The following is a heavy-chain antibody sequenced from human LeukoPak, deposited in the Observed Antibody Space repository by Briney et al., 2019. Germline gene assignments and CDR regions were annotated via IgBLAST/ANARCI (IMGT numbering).Heavy chain of an antibody. V-gene: IGHV4-59*08. Sequence: SETLSLTCTVSGDSLSSHYWSWIRQPPGKGLEWIGYIYGSGSTHYDPSLRSRVTISEDTSKNQFSQKLTSVTAADTAVYYCARVNLGGASYYYYYMDVWGKGTTVTVSS. J-gene: IGHJ6*03. CDR3: ARVNLGGASYYYYYMDV. D-gene: IGHD1-26*01. CDR1: GDSLSSHY. CDR2: IYGSGST.